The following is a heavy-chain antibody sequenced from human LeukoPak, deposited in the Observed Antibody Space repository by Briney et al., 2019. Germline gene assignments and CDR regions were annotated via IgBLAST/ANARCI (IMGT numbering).Heavy chain of an antibody. V-gene: IGHV1-2*02. D-gene: IGHD1-7*01. CDR1: GYTFTGYY. CDR2: INPNSGGT. J-gene: IGHJ4*02. CDR3: ATANNWNYALGY. Sequence: APVKVSCKASGYTFTGYYMHWVRQAPGQGLEWMGWINPNSGGTNYAQKFQGRVTMTRDTSISTAYMELRSLRSDDTAMYYCATANNWNYALGYWGQGTLVTVSS.